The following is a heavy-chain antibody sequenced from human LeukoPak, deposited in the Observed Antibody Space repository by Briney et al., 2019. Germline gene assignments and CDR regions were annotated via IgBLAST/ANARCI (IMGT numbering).Heavy chain of an antibody. V-gene: IGHV1-2*02. D-gene: IGHD3-22*01. J-gene: IGHJ4*02. CDR2: INPNSGGT. CDR3: ARAGYYYDSSGLPADY. Sequence: ASVKVSCKASGYTFTGYYMHWVRQAPGQGLEWMGWINPNSGGTNYAQKFQGRVTMTRDTSISTAYMELSSLRSEDTAVYYCARAGYYYDSSGLPADYWGQGTLVTVSS. CDR1: GYTFTGYY.